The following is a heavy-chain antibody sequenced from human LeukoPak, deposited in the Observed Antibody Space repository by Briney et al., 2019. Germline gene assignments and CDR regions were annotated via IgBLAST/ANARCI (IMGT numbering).Heavy chain of an antibody. J-gene: IGHJ4*01. CDR2: IYNSGST. Sequence: SETLSLTCTVSGGSISTYYWSWVRLPPGKGLEWIGYIYNSGSTKYNPSLKSRVTVSVDTSKNQLSLKLSSVTAADTAVYYCARARPDTAMAVDYWGQEPWSPSPQ. CDR3: ARARPDTAMAVDY. D-gene: IGHD5-18*01. CDR1: GGSISTYY. V-gene: IGHV4-59*01.